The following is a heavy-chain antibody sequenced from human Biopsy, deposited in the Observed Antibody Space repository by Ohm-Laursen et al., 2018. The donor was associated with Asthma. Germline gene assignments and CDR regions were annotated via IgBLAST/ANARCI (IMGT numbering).Heavy chain of an antibody. CDR2: INSVFGTT. CDR1: GGTFNTYV. V-gene: IGHV1-69*01. CDR3: ARKAGSCISRTCYSLDF. J-gene: IGHJ4*02. Sequence: SVQVSCNSLGGTFNTYVIGWVRQAPGQGLEWMGGINSVFGTTTYPQKFQDRVTITADDSTSTVYMELSSLRSEDTAVYYCARKAGSCISRTCYSLDFWGQGTLVTVSS. D-gene: IGHD2-2*01.